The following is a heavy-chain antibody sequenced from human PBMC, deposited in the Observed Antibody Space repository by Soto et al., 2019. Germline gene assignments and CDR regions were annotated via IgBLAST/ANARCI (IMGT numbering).Heavy chain of an antibody. CDR1: GFTFSSYA. CDR3: AKVIAAAVSEGYFDY. D-gene: IGHD6-13*01. CDR2: ISGSGGST. V-gene: IGHV3-23*01. J-gene: IGHJ4*02. Sequence: HPGGSLRLSCAASGFTFSSYAMSWVRQAPGKGLEWVSAISGSGGSTYYADSVKGRFTISRDNSKNTLYLQMNSLRAEDTAVYYCAKVIAAAVSEGYFDYWGQGTLVTVSS.